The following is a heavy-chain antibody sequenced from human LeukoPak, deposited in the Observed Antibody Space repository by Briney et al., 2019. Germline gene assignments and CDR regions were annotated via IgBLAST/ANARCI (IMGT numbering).Heavy chain of an antibody. J-gene: IGHJ4*02. V-gene: IGHV1-24*01. Sequence: GASVKVSCKVHGSTLTELSMHRVRQAPGKGLEWMGGFDPGDAETIYAQKFQGRVTMTEDTSTDTAYMELSSLRSEDTAVYYCAAGGVYDLLKYWGQGALVTVSS. D-gene: IGHD5/OR15-5a*01. CDR2: FDPGDAET. CDR3: AAGGVYDLLKY. CDR1: GSTLTELS.